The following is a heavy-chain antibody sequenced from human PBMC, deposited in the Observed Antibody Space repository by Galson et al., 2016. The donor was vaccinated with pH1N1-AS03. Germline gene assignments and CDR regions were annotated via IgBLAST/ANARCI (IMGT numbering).Heavy chain of an antibody. Sequence: SVKVSCKASGYTFTGFYVHWVRQAPGQGLEWVGWIDPNSGVTNYAQKFQAWVTMTRDTSSTTAYMEVSGLKSDDTAVYYCARDPRGPCTSTTCATAYYFGMDVWCQGTTVIVSS. CDR2: IDPNSGVT. D-gene: IGHD2/OR15-2a*01. CDR1: GYTFTGFY. CDR3: ARDPRGPCTSTTCATAYYFGMDV. J-gene: IGHJ6*02. V-gene: IGHV1-2*04.